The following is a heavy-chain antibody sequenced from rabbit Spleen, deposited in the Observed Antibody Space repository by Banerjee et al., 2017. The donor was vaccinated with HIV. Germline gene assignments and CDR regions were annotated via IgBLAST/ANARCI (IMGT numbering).Heavy chain of an antibody. CDR1: GFSFSSSYY. CDR2: IYTGSSGYT. Sequence: QSLEESGGGLVKPGASLTLTCTASGFSFSSSYYMCWVRQAPGKGLEWVACIYTGSSGYTYYASWAKGRFTISKTSSTTVTLQMTSLTAADTATYFCARDTSSSFSSYGMDLWGQGTLVTVS. CDR3: ARDTSSSFSSYGMDL. V-gene: IGHV1S40*01. J-gene: IGHJ6*01. D-gene: IGHD1-1*01.